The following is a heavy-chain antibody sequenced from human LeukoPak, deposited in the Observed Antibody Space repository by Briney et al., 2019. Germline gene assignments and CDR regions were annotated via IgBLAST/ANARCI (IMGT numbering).Heavy chain of an antibody. CDR3: ASRHINSYASGNFYPAFDI. V-gene: IGHV1-2*02. CDR1: GYTFTAYY. D-gene: IGHD3-10*01. J-gene: IGHJ3*02. CDR2: INLDSGAT. Sequence: ASVKVSCKAFGYTFTAYYMHLVRQAPGQGFEWMGWINLDSGATDYAQKFQGRVTMARDTSSGTAYMEVSRLRSDDPAVYYCASRHINSYASGNFYPAFDIWGHGTMVTVSS.